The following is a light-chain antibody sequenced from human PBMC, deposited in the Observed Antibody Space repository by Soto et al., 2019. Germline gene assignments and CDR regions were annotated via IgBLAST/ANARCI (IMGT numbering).Light chain of an antibody. J-gene: IGLJ2*01. CDR1: STDVGDFNY. CDR3: RSYSFSTTKVV. Sequence: QSALTQPASVSGSPGRSVTISCTGTSTDVGDFNYVSWYQHLPGRAPKLIIYDVTNRPSGISYRFSASKSGRTASLTMSGLQADDEADYDCRSYSFSTTKVVFGGGTKLTVL. V-gene: IGLV2-14*03. CDR2: DVT.